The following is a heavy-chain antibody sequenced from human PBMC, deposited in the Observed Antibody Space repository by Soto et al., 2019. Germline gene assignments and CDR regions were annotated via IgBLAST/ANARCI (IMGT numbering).Heavy chain of an antibody. D-gene: IGHD1-26*01. V-gene: IGHV3-53*04. Sequence: GGSLRLSCAASGFTVSSNYMSWVRQAPGKGLERVSVIYSGGSTYYADSVKGRFTISRHNSKNTLYLQMNSLRAEDTAVYYCARYSFGNGHYYYFYMDVWGKGTMVTVSS. J-gene: IGHJ6*03. CDR3: ARYSFGNGHYYYFYMDV. CDR2: IYSGGST. CDR1: GFTVSSNY.